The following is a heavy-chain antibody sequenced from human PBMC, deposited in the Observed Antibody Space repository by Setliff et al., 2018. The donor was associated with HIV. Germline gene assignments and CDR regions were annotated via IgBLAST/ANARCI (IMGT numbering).Heavy chain of an antibody. CDR1: GYIFSNYY. CDR3: VRRESDYGTKAGFRY. CDR2: INPSGAGT. V-gene: IGHV1-46*01. D-gene: IGHD4-17*01. Sequence: ASVKVSCKPSGYIFSNYYLHWVRQGPGQGLEWLGLINPSGAGTSYAQKFEGRVTMTRDTSTDTVYMELSSLKSDDTAVYYCVRRESDYGTKAGFRYWGQGTLVTVSS. J-gene: IGHJ4*02.